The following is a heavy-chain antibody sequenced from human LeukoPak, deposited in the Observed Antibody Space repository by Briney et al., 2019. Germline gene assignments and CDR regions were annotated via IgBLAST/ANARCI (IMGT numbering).Heavy chain of an antibody. V-gene: IGHV3-43*01. CDR2: ISWDGGST. D-gene: IGHD4-17*01. CDR1: GFTFDDYT. Sequence: PGGSLRLSCAASGFTFDDYTMHWVRQAPGKGLEWVSLISWDGGSTYYADSVKGRFTISRDNSKNSLYLQMNSLRTEDTALYYCAKDIYDYGDYDAEGNAFDIWGQGTMVTVSS. CDR3: AKDIYDYGDYDAEGNAFDI. J-gene: IGHJ3*02.